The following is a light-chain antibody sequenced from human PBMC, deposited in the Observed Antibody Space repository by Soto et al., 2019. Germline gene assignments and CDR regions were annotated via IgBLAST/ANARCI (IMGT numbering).Light chain of an antibody. CDR1: SSNTGRNT. CDR3: AAWDDSLNAYV. Sequence: LLTQPHSAPLPTEQKVTMSGSGGSSNTGRNTGNWYQQLPGTAPKLLIYSSNQRPQGVPDRFSGSKSGASACLAITGLQFVDETDYYCAAWDDSLNAYVFGAGTKV. J-gene: IGLJ1*01. V-gene: IGLV1-44*01. CDR2: SSN.